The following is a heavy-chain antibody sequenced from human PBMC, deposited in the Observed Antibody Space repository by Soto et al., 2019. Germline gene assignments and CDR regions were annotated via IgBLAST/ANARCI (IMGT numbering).Heavy chain of an antibody. CDR1: GFTFSSYA. D-gene: IGHD6-13*01. CDR3: AKDRHSLPGYSTSRVYFYYYGMDV. J-gene: IGHJ6*02. Sequence: PGGSLRLSCVASGFTFSSYAMSWVRQAPGKGLEWVSAISGSGVSTYCADSVKGRFTISRDNFKNTLYLQMNSLRAEDTAVYYCAKDRHSLPGYSTSRVYFYYYGMDVWGQGTTVTVSS. CDR2: ISGSGVST. V-gene: IGHV3-23*01.